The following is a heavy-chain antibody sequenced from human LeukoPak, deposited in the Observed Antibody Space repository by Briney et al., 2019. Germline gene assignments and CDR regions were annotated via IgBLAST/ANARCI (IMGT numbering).Heavy chain of an antibody. Sequence: GGSLRLSCAASGFTFSSYSMNWVRQAPGKGREWVSFISSSSSTIYYAGSVKGRSTMSRDNAKNSLYLQMNRLRAEDTAVYYCARDRGGSYSAIDYWGQGTLVTVSS. CDR1: GFTFSSYS. CDR2: ISSSSSTI. CDR3: ARDRGGSYSAIDY. V-gene: IGHV3-48*04. D-gene: IGHD1-26*01. J-gene: IGHJ4*02.